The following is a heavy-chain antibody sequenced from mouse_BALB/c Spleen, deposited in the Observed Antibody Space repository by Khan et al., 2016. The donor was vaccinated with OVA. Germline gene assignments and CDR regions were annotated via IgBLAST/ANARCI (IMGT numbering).Heavy chain of an antibody. CDR2: ISYSGNT. CDR1: GYSITSEYT. J-gene: IGHJ3*01. V-gene: IGHV3-2*02. D-gene: IGHD2-4*01. Sequence: EVQLQESGPGLVKPSQSLSLTCTVTGYSITSEYTWNWIRQFPGHKLEWVGFISYSGNTRYNPSLKSRISITRDTSKNQFFLQLNSVTSEDTATDYCARKNYDDYDPFPYWGQGTLVTVSA. CDR3: ARKNYDDYDPFPY.